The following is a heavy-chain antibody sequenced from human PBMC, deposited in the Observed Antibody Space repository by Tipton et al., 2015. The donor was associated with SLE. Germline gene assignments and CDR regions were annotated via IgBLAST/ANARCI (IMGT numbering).Heavy chain of an antibody. CDR3: ASGAGWLIDY. CDR2: INQDGSER. J-gene: IGHJ4*02. V-gene: IGHV3-7*01. D-gene: IGHD6-19*01. CDR1: GFSFSTYW. Sequence: SLRLSCAASGFSFSTYWVSWLRQGAGKGLEWVAKINQDGSERQYVDSVKGRFTISRDNTKDSVYLQMNSLRAEDTGLYYCASGAGWLIDYWGQGTLVTVSS.